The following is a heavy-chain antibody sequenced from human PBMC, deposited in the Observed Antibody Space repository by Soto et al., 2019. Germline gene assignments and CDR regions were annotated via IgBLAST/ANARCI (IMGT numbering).Heavy chain of an antibody. J-gene: IGHJ5*02. D-gene: IGHD2-21*02. CDR3: AREIVTAGGNNYFDP. Sequence: QVQLQESGPRLVKPSGSLSLTCGVSGGTVASSHWWSWVRQSPGGGLEWIGNVYHTGDTNLNPSLLSRVTISVDKSNNQSSHRLNSLTAADTAVYFCAREIVTAGGNNYFDPCGPGTLVTVSS. V-gene: IGHV4-4*02. CDR2: VYHTGDT. CDR1: GGTVASSHW.